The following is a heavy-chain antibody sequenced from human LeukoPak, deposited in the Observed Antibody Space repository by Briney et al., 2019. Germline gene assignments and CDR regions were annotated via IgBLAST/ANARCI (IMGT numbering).Heavy chain of an antibody. CDR2: INPNSGGT. D-gene: IGHD3-10*01. J-gene: IGHJ4*02. Sequence: GASVKVSCKGSGYTFTGYYMHWVRQAPGQGLEWMGWINPNSGGTNYAQKFQGWVTMTRDTSISTAYMELSRLRSDDTAVYYCARSGAPDPQVDYWGQGTLVTVSS. V-gene: IGHV1-2*04. CDR3: ARSGAPDPQVDY. CDR1: GYTFTGYY.